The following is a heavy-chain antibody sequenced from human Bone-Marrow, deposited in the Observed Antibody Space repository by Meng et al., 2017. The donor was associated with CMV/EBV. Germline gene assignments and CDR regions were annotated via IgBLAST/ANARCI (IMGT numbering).Heavy chain of an antibody. CDR1: GFTVSSKY. J-gene: IGHJ6*02. CDR3: AKVWGGYCSGTTCYSPYYYHGMDV. D-gene: IGHD2-2*02. CDR2: IYSDGNT. V-gene: IGHV3-53*01. Sequence: GESLKISCAASGFTVSSKYMSWVRQAPGKGLEWVSLIYSDGNTYYADSVKGRFTISRDNSKNTLYLRMSSLRPEDTAVYYCAKVWGGYCSGTTCYSPYYYHGMDVWGLGTTVTVSS.